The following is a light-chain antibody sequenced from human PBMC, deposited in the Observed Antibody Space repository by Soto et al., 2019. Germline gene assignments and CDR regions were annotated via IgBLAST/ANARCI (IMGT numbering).Light chain of an antibody. CDR1: QSISIW. Sequence: DIQMTQSPSTLSASVGDRVTITCRASQSISIWLAWYQQKPGKDPKILIYKASSLESGVPSKFSCSGSGTEFTLTISSLQPDDFATYYCQQYSTYTPRTFGPGTKVEIK. CDR2: KAS. V-gene: IGKV1-5*03. J-gene: IGKJ1*01. CDR3: QQYSTYTPRT.